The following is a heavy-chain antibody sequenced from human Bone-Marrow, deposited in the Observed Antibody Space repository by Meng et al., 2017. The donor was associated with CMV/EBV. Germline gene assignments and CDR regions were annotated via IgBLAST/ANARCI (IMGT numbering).Heavy chain of an antibody. D-gene: IGHD2-2*03. V-gene: IGHV3-30*04. J-gene: IGHJ4*02. CDR1: GFTFSSYA. CDR3: ARDTVDISPYRAPQAVKYYFDY. CDR2: ISYDGSNK. Sequence: GESLKISCAASGFTFSSYAMHWVRQAPGKGLEWVAVISYDGSNKYYADSVKGRFTISRDNSKNTLYLQMNSLRAEDTAVYYCARDTVDISPYRAPQAVKYYFDYWGQGTLVTVSS.